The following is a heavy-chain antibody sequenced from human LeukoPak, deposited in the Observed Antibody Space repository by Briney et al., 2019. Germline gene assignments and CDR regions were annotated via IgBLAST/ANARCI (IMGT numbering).Heavy chain of an antibody. CDR2: IRYDGSNK. CDR3: AKDDSSSSPFDY. D-gene: IGHD6-6*01. Sequence: PGGSLRLSCAASGFTFSSYGMHWVRQAPGKGLEWVTFIRYDGSNKYYADSVKGRFTISRDNSKNTLSLQMNSLRAEDTAVYYCAKDDSSSSPFDYWGQGTLVTVSS. V-gene: IGHV3-30*02. CDR1: GFTFSSYG. J-gene: IGHJ4*02.